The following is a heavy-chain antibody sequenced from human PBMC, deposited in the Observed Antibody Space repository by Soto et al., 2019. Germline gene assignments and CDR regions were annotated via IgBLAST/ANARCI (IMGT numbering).Heavy chain of an antibody. J-gene: IGHJ5*02. D-gene: IGHD2-15*01. CDR2: INHSGST. Sequence: QVQLQQWGAGLLKPSETLSLTCAVYGGSFSGYYWSWIRQPPGKGLEWIGEINHSGSTNYNPSLKSRVTISVDTSKNQFSLKLSSVTAADTAVYYCARGRRGDCSGGSCYSGWFDPWGQGTLVTVSS. CDR1: GGSFSGYY. V-gene: IGHV4-34*01. CDR3: ARGRRGDCSGGSCYSGWFDP.